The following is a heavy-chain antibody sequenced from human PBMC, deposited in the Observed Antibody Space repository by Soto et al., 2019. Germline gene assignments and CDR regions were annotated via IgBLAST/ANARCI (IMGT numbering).Heavy chain of an antibody. CDR2: IYYSGST. D-gene: IGHD6-19*01. CDR3: ARGWLPDSP. V-gene: IGHV4-59*01. Sequence: SETLSLTCTVSGGSISSYYWSWIRQPPGKGLEWIGYIYYSGSTNYNPSLKSRVTISVDTSKNQFSLKLSSVTAADTAVYYCARGWLPDSPWGQGTLVTVS. J-gene: IGHJ5*02. CDR1: GGSISSYY.